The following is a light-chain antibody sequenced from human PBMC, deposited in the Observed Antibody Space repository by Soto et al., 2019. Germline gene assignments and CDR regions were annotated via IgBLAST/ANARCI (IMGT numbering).Light chain of an antibody. Sequence: EIVMTQSPATLSVSPGERATLSCRASQSVRSNLAWYQQKPGQAPRLLIYGASTRATGIPARFSGSGSGTVFTLTISSLQSEDCGVYYCQQYNNWITFGPGTKVDIK. V-gene: IGKV3-15*01. CDR3: QQYNNWIT. CDR1: QSVRSN. J-gene: IGKJ3*01. CDR2: GAS.